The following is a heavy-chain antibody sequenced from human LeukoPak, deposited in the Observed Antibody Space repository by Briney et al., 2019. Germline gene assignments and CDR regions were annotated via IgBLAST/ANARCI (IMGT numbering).Heavy chain of an antibody. Sequence: SETLSLTCAVYGGSFSGYYWSWIRQPPGKGLEWIGEINHSGSTNYNPSLKSRVTISVDTSKNQFSLKLSSVTAADTAVYYCARAIHYYDSSGYHDAFDIWGQGTMVTVSS. CDR1: GGSFSGYY. J-gene: IGHJ3*02. CDR2: INHSGST. V-gene: IGHV4-34*01. CDR3: ARAIHYYDSSGYHDAFDI. D-gene: IGHD3-22*01.